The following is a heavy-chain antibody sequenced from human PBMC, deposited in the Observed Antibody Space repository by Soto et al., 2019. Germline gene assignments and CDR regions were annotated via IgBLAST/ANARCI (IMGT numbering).Heavy chain of an antibody. V-gene: IGHV5-51*01. D-gene: IGHD3-10*01. J-gene: IGHJ6*02. CDR1: GYSFTSYW. Sequence: GESLKISCKGSGYSFTSYWIGWVRQMPGKGLEWMGIIYPGDSDTRYSPSFQGQVTISADKSISTAYLQWSSLKASDTAMYYCARRAEVRGADYYYGMDVWGQGTAVTVS. CDR3: ARRAEVRGADYYYGMDV. CDR2: IYPGDSDT.